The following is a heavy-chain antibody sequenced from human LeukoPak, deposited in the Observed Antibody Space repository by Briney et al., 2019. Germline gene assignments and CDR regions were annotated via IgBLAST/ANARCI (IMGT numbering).Heavy chain of an antibody. J-gene: IGHJ4*02. CDR3: ARLWDSSSSLDY. CDR1: GGSFSGYY. Sequence: SETLSLTCAVYGGSFSGYYWSWIRQPPGKGLEWIGEINHSGSSNYNPSLKSRVTISIDTSKNQVSLKLSSVTAADTAVYYCARLWDSSSSLDYWGQGTLVTVSS. D-gene: IGHD6-6*01. V-gene: IGHV4-34*01. CDR2: INHSGSS.